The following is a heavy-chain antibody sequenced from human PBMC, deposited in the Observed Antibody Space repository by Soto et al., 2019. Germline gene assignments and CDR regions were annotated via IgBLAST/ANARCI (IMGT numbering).Heavy chain of an antibody. CDR3: AREIVEVAYDY. CDR2: INHSGST. D-gene: IGHD3-22*01. CDR1: GGSFSGYY. Sequence: QVQLQQWGAGLLKPSETLSLTCAVYGGSFSGYYWSWIRQPPGKGLEWIGEINHSGSTNYNPSLKSRVTISVDTSKNQFSLKLSSVTAADTAVYYCAREIVEVAYDYWGQGTLVTVSS. V-gene: IGHV4-34*01. J-gene: IGHJ4*02.